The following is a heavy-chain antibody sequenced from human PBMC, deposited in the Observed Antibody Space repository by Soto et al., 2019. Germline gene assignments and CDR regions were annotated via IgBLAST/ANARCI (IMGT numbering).Heavy chain of an antibody. D-gene: IGHD4-17*01. Sequence: GGSLRLSCVASGFTFSTYAMSWVRQAPEKGLEWVSALTPSGGETYYADSVKGRFTISRDNSMNALYLQMNSLRIEDTAVYYCAHPRGYGVFDAYDIWGQGTMVTVSS. V-gene: IGHV3-23*01. CDR3: AHPRGYGVFDAYDI. CDR1: GFTFSTYA. CDR2: LTPSGGET. J-gene: IGHJ3*02.